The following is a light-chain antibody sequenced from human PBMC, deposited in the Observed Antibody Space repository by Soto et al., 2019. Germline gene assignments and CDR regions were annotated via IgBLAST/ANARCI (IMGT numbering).Light chain of an antibody. CDR3: QHYNSYSEA. J-gene: IGKJ1*01. V-gene: IGKV1-5*03. CDR2: KAS. Sequence: DIQMTQSPSTLSGSVGDRGTITCRASQTISSWLAWYQQKPGKAPKLLIYKASTLKSGVPSRFSGSGSGTEFTLTISSLQPDDFATYYCQHYNSYSEAFGQGPKVEL. CDR1: QTISSW.